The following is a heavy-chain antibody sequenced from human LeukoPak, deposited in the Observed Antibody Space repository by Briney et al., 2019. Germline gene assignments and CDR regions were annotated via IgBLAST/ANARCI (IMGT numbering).Heavy chain of an antibody. D-gene: IGHD6-13*01. V-gene: IGHV4-59*08. CDR3: ARSQPGYSSSWYVY. Sequence: SETLSLTCTVSGGSISNYYWSWIRRPPGKGLEWLGYIYYSGSTNYNPSLKSRVTISVDTSKNQFSLKLSSVTAADTAVYYCARSQPGYSSSWYVYWGQGTLVTVSS. J-gene: IGHJ4*02. CDR1: GGSISNYY. CDR2: IYYSGST.